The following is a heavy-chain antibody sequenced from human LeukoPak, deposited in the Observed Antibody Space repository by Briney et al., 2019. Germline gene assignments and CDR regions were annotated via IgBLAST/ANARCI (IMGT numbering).Heavy chain of an antibody. D-gene: IGHD3-3*01. J-gene: IGHJ4*02. CDR2: IIPIFGTA. Sequence: SVKVSCKASGGTFSSYAISWVRQAPGHGLEWMGRIIPIFGTANYAQKFQGRVTITTDESTSTAYMELSSLRSEDTAVYYCARLDDFLSGSNYWGQGTLVTVSS. CDR3: ARLDDFLSGSNY. CDR1: GGTFSSYA. V-gene: IGHV1-69*05.